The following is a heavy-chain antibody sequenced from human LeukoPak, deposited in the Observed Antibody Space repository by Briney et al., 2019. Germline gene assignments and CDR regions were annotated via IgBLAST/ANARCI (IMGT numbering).Heavy chain of an antibody. V-gene: IGHV1-2*06. CDR1: GYTFTGYY. CDR2: INPNSGDT. J-gene: IGHJ4*02. Sequence: ASVKVSCKTSGYTFTGYYVHWVRQAPGQGLEWMGRINPNSGDTNYAQKFQGRVTMTRDTSISTAYMELSRLRSDDTAVYYCARGLWWGYLFPCFWGQGTLVTVSS. CDR3: ARGLWWGYLFPCF. D-gene: IGHD4/OR15-4a*01.